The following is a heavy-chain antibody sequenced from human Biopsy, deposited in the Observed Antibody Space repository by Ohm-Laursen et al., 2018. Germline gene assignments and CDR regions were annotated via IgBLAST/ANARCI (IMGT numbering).Heavy chain of an antibody. CDR2: INHSGHT. CDR1: SASINLYY. D-gene: IGHD2-8*02. Sequence: SETLSLTCTVPSASINLYYWGWIRQSPGKGLEWIGYINHSGHTNYNPSLKSRLTMSVDTSKNQFFLKLTSVTAADTAVYYCARDRIAYCTATSCDNFGLDVWGQGTTVTVSS. J-gene: IGHJ6*02. CDR3: ARDRIAYCTATSCDNFGLDV. V-gene: IGHV4-59*01.